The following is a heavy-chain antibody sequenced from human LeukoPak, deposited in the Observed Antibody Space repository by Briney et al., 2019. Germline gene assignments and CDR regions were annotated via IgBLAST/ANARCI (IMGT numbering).Heavy chain of an antibody. V-gene: IGHV3-33*01. CDR2: IWYDGSNK. CDR1: GFTFSSYG. D-gene: IGHD2-15*01. CDR3: ARAIVVVVAADY. J-gene: IGHJ4*02. Sequence: GGSLRLSCAASGFTFSSYGMHWVRQAPGKGLEWVAVIWYDGSNKYYADSVKGRFTISRDNSKNTLYLQMNSLRAEDTAVYYCARAIVVVVAADYWGQGTLVTVSS.